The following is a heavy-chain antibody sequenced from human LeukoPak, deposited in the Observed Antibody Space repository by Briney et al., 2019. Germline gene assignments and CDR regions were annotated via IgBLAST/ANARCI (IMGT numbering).Heavy chain of an antibody. CDR2: ISSNGGST. J-gene: IGHJ4*02. D-gene: IGHD2-15*01. CDR3: ASGCSGGSCYTD. CDR1: GFTFRSYA. V-gene: IGHV3-64*01. Sequence: GGSLRLSCAASGFTFRSYAMHWVRQAPRKGLEYVSAISSNGGSTYYANSVKGRFTISRDNSKNTLYLQMGSLRAEDMAVYYCASGCSGGSCYTDWGQGTLVTVSS.